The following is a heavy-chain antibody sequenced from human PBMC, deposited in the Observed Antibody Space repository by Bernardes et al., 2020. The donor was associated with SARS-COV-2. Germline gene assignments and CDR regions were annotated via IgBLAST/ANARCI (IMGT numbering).Heavy chain of an antibody. CDR3: AKFLAGSSPHRTGAVTYFDY. J-gene: IGHJ4*02. CDR1: GFTFSSYA. CDR2: ISGSVGTT. Sequence: VGSLRLSCAASGFTFSSYAMSWVRQAPGKGLEWVSAISGSVGTTFYADSVKGRFTISRDNSKNTLYLLMNSLRAEDTAVYYCAKFLAGSSPHRTGAVTYFDYWGQGTLVTVSS. D-gene: IGHD1-26*01. V-gene: IGHV3-23*01.